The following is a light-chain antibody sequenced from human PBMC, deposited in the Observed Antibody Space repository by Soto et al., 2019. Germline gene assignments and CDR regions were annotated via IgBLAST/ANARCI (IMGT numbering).Light chain of an antibody. V-gene: IGKV1-39*01. CDR1: QTITTY. J-gene: IGKJ2*01. CDR2: AAI. Sequence: MQVSQGPNSLSSCFSGKDTITCLASQTITTYLNWYQHKPGKAPKLLIYAAISLQSGVPSRLSGSGSGPDFTLTISSLQPEDFATYYCQQTYSTPHTFRQGTKVDIK. CDR3: QQTYSTPHT.